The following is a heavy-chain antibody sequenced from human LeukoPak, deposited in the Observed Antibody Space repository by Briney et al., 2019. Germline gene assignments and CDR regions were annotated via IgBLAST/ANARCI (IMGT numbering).Heavy chain of an antibody. D-gene: IGHD3-22*01. CDR2: IWYDGSNK. V-gene: IGHV3-33*01. Sequence: GGSLRLSCAASGFTFSSYGMDWVRQAPGKGLEWVAAIWYDGSNKHYADSVKGRFTISRDNSKNTLYLQMNSLRAEDTAVYYCAREYYYDSSLAFDISGQGTMVTVSS. CDR3: AREYYYDSSLAFDI. J-gene: IGHJ3*02. CDR1: GFTFSSYG.